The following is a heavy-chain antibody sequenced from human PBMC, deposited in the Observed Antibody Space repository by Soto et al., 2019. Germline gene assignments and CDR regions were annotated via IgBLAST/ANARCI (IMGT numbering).Heavy chain of an antibody. Sequence: QVQLQESGPGLVKPSGTLSLTCAVSGGSISSSNWWSWVRQPPGKGLEWIGEIYHSGSTNYNPSLKSRVTISVETTKNEVALKLSSVPAAGTAVYYCAGFGEGGDGWNGDYWGQGTLVTVSS. V-gene: IGHV4-4*02. CDR1: GGSISSSNW. CDR2: IYHSGST. CDR3: AGFGEGGDGWNGDY. D-gene: IGHD3-3*01. J-gene: IGHJ4*02.